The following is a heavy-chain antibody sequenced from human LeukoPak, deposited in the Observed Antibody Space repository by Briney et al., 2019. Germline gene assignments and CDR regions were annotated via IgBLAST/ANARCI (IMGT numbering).Heavy chain of an antibody. CDR1: GGSISSYY. CDR2: IYYSGST. D-gene: IGHD6-13*01. Sequence: SETLSLTCTVSGGSISSYYWSWIRQPPGKGLEWIGYIYYSGSTNYNPSLKSRVTISADTSKNQFSLKLSSVTAADTAVYYCARAAAGLDYWGQGTLVTVSS. J-gene: IGHJ4*02. V-gene: IGHV4-59*01. CDR3: ARAAAGLDY.